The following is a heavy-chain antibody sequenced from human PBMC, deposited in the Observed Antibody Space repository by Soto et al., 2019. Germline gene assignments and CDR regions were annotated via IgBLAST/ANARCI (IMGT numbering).Heavy chain of an antibody. CDR3: ARRYGGNLDY. J-gene: IGHJ4*02. CDR2: IYYSGST. V-gene: IGHV4-59*08. CDR1: GGSISSYY. D-gene: IGHD1-26*01. Sequence: PSETLSFTCTVSGGSISSYYWSWIRQPPGKGLEWIGYIYYSGSTNYNPSLKGRVTISVDTSKNQFSLKLSSVTAADTAVYYCARRYGGNLDYWGQGTLVTVSS.